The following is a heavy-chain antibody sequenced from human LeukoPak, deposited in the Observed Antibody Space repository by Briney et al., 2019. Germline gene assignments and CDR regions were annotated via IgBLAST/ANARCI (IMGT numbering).Heavy chain of an antibody. D-gene: IGHD3-3*01. CDR3: AKVYNDFWNGSGYFDN. Sequence: PGGSLRLSCAASGFIFNTYAMSWVRQAPGKGLEWVSAISGGAGTTYYADSVKGRFTVSRDNSKNTMYLQMNSLRAEDTAVYYCAKVYNDFWNGSGYFDNWGQGTLVTVSS. V-gene: IGHV3-23*01. CDR2: ISGGAGTT. J-gene: IGHJ4*02. CDR1: GFIFNTYA.